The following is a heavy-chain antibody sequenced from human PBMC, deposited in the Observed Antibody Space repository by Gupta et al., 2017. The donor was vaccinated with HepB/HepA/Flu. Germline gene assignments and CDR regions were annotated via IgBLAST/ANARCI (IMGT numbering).Heavy chain of an antibody. V-gene: IGHV3-49*04. CDR1: GFTFVDYG. Sequence: EVQLVESGGGLVQPGRSLRLSCTGSGFTFVDYGMSWVRQAPGKGLEWVGFVRSKDYGGTSEYAASVRGRFTISRDDSKNSAYMQMNRLKTEDTAVYYCTRTPGSRSSGLRLDYWCQGTLVTVSS. J-gene: IGHJ4*02. CDR2: VRSKDYGGTS. D-gene: IGHD6-6*01. CDR3: TRTPGSRSSGLRLDY.